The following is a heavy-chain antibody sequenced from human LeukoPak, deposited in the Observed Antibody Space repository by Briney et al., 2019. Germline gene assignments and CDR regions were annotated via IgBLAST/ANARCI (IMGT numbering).Heavy chain of an antibody. J-gene: IGHJ4*02. CDR2: ISGSGGST. CDR3: ARGGSGYYFPPDY. V-gene: IGHV3-23*01. Sequence: GGSLRLSCAVSGFTFNSYAMSWVRQAPGKGLEWVSGISGSGGSTNYADSVKGRFTISRDNSKNTLYLQMNSLRAEDTAAYYCARGGSGYYFPPDYWGQGTLVTVSS. D-gene: IGHD3-22*01. CDR1: GFTFNSYA.